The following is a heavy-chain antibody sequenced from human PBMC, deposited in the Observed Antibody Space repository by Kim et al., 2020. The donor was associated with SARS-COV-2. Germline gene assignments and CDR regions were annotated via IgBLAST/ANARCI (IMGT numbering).Heavy chain of an antibody. CDR2: ISGSGGTT. Sequence: GGSLRLSCAASGFTFSGYAMSWVRQAPGKGLEWVSAISGSGGTTYYADSVKGRFTISRDNSKNTLYLQMNSLRAEDTAVYYCAKDGLVGATHGDYWGQGTLVTVSS. CDR1: GFTFSGYA. V-gene: IGHV3-23*01. D-gene: IGHD1-26*01. J-gene: IGHJ4*02. CDR3: AKDGLVGATHGDY.